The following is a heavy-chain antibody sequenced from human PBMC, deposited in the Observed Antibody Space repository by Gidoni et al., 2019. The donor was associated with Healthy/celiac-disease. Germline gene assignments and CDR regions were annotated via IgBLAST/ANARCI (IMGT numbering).Heavy chain of an antibody. CDR2: IKKDGSEK. CDR1: GFTFSSYW. Sequence: EVQLVESGGGLVQPGGSLRLSCAASGFTFSSYWMSWVRQAPGKGLGWVANIKKDGSEKYYVDSVKGRFTISRDNAKNSLYLQMNSLRAEDTAVYYCARDLVGRDYGDIFDYWGQGTLVTVSS. CDR3: ARDLVGRDYGDIFDY. D-gene: IGHD4-17*01. J-gene: IGHJ4*02. V-gene: IGHV3-7*04.